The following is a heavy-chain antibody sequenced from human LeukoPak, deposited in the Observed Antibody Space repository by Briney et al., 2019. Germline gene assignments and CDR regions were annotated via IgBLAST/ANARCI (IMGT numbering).Heavy chain of an antibody. CDR1: GLTFSDYY. V-gene: IGHV3-69-1*02. D-gene: IGHD6-19*01. CDR3: ARDLYIAVAGTGDFDY. Sequence: GGSLRLSCAASGLTFSDYYMAWVRQAPGKGLEWVSRISRSTTIHYAGSVKGRFIISRDYAKKSLYLQMSSLRAEDTAVYYCARDLYIAVAGTGDFDYWGQGTLLTVSS. J-gene: IGHJ4*02. CDR2: ISRSTTI.